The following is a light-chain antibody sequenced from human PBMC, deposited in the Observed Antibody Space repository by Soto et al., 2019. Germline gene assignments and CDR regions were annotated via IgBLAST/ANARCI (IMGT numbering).Light chain of an antibody. V-gene: IGKV1-5*03. CDR2: KAS. Sequence: DIQMTQSPSTLSASVGDRVTITCRASQSIRSWLAWYQQKPGKAPRLLIYKASSLESGVPSRFSGSGSGTEFTLTISSLQPDDSATYYCLQNNRYPWTFGQGTKVDIK. CDR3: LQNNRYPWT. CDR1: QSIRSW. J-gene: IGKJ1*01.